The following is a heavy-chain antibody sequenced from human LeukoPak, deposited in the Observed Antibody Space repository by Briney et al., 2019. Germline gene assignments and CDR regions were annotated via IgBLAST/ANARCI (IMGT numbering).Heavy chain of an antibody. CDR1: GFTFSSYE. V-gene: IGHV3-48*03. J-gene: IGHJ5*02. Sequence: WGSLRLSCAASGFTFSSYEMNWVRQAPGKGLEWISYISCSGSTIYYADSVKGRFTISRDNAKNSLYLQMNSLRAEDTAVYYCARTTTMATLVHWGQGTLVTV. D-gene: IGHD5-24*01. CDR2: ISCSGSTI. CDR3: ARTTTMATLVH.